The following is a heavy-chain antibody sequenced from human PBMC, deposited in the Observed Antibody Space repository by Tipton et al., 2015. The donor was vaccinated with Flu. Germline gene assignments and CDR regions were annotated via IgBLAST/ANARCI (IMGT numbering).Heavy chain of an antibody. CDR1: GGSISRGSYY. D-gene: IGHD3-22*01. CDR2: IYTNANT. J-gene: IGHJ4*02. V-gene: IGHV4-61*02. Sequence: TLSLTCTVSGGSISRGSYYYNWIRQPAGKGLEWIGRIYTNANTNYKPSLKSRVTISIDRSKNQVSLRLSSVTAADTAVYYCARDLKWSSAYYNPFGYWGQGILVTVSS. CDR3: ARDLKWSSAYYNPFGY.